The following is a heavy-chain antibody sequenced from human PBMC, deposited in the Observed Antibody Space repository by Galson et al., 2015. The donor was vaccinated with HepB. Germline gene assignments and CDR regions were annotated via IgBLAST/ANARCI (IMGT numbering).Heavy chain of an antibody. J-gene: IGHJ6*03. D-gene: IGHD3-3*01. CDR1: GYSFTSYW. V-gene: IGHV5-51*01. Sequence: QSGAEVKKPGESLKISCKGSGYSFTSYWIGWVRQMPGKGLEWMGIIYPGDSDTRYSPSFQGQVTISADKSISTAYLQWSSLKASDTAMYYCARHLQYDFWSGWDDYYYYMDVWGKGTTVTVSS. CDR3: ARHLQYDFWSGWDDYYYYMDV. CDR2: IYPGDSDT.